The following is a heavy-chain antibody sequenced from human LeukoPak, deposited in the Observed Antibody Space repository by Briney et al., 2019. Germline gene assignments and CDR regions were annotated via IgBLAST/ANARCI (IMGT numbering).Heavy chain of an antibody. J-gene: IGHJ4*02. CDR2: IRSRAYGGTT. CDR1: GFTFGDYA. V-gene: IGHV3-49*04. CDR3: TREASLPDC. Sequence: GGSLRLSCRASGFTFGDYAMSWVRQAPGKGLEWVGFIRSRAYGGTTEYAASVKGRFIISRDDSKNIAYLQMNSLKTEDTAVYYCTREASLPDCWGQGTLVTVSS.